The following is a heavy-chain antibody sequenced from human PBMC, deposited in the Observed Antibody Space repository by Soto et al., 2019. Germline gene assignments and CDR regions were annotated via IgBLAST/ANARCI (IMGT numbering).Heavy chain of an antibody. Sequence: EVQLLESGGGLVQPGGSLRLSCAASGFTFSSYAMSWVRQAPGKGLEWVSAISGSGGSTYYADSVKGRFTISRDNSKNTLYLQMNSLRAEDTAVYYCAKSRQGPRRLLLRTHYYGMDVWGQGTTVTVSS. CDR1: GFTFSSYA. CDR3: AKSRQGPRRLLLRTHYYGMDV. J-gene: IGHJ6*02. V-gene: IGHV3-23*01. D-gene: IGHD3-22*01. CDR2: ISGSGGST.